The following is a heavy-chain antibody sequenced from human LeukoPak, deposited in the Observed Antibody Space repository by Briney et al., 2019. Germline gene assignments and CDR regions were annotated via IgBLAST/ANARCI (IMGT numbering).Heavy chain of an antibody. J-gene: IGHJ4*02. CDR3: ARSPPRIAVAGFYFDY. Sequence: SETLSLTCTVSGGSISSYYWSWIRQPAGKGLEWIGSIYYSGSTYYNPSLKSRVTISVDTSKNQFSLKLSSVTAADTAVYYCARSPPRIAVAGFYFDYWGQGTLVTVSS. CDR2: IYYSGST. D-gene: IGHD6-19*01. CDR1: GGSISSYY. V-gene: IGHV4-4*07.